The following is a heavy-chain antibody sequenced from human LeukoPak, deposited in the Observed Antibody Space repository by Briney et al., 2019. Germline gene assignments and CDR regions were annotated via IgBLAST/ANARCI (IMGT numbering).Heavy chain of an antibody. CDR1: GGSFSGYY. CDR3: AGSIDCSGGSCYWSFDY. Sequence: SETLSLTCAVYGGSFSGYYWSWIRQPPGKGLEWIGYIYHSGSTYYNPSLKSRVTISVDRSKNQFSLKLSSVTAADTAVYYCAGSIDCSGGSCYWSFDYWGQGTLVTVSS. D-gene: IGHD2-15*01. V-gene: IGHV4-34*01. J-gene: IGHJ4*02. CDR2: IYHSGST.